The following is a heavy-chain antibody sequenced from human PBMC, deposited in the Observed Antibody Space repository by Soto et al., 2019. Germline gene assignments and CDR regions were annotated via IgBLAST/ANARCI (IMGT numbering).Heavy chain of an antibody. Sequence: GGSLRLSCAASGFTFSSYGMHWVRQAPGKGLEWVAVIWYDGSNKYYADSVKGRFTISRDNSKNTLYLQMNSLRAEDTAVYYCARDLGCTNGVCYYILDYWGQGTLVTVSS. CDR3: ARDLGCTNGVCYYILDY. CDR2: IWYDGSNK. J-gene: IGHJ4*02. CDR1: GFTFSSYG. D-gene: IGHD2-8*01. V-gene: IGHV3-33*01.